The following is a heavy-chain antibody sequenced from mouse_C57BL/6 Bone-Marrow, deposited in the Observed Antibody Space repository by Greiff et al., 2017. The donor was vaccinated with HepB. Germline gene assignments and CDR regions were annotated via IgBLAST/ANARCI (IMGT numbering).Heavy chain of an antibody. V-gene: IGHV3-6*01. D-gene: IGHD1-1*01. CDR1: GYSITSGYY. CDR3: ARDYGSLYYFDY. J-gene: IGHJ2*01. CDR2: ISYDGSN. Sequence: DVQLQESGPGLVKPSQSLSLTCSVTGYSITSGYYWNWIRQFPGNKLEWMGYISYDGSNNYNPSLKNRISITRDTSKNQFFLKLNSVTTEDTATYYCARDYGSLYYFDYWGQGTTLTVSS.